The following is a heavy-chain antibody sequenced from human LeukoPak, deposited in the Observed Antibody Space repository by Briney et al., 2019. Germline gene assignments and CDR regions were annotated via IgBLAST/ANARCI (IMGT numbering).Heavy chain of an antibody. J-gene: IGHJ6*02. V-gene: IGHV1-69*04. Sequence: SVKVSCKASGGTFSSYAISWVRQAPGQGLEWMGRIIPILGIANYAQKFQGRVTITADKSTSTAYMELSSLRSEDTAVYYCARGGNALSYYGMDVWGQGTTVTVPS. CDR2: IIPILGIA. CDR3: ARGGNALSYYGMDV. CDR1: GGTFSSYA.